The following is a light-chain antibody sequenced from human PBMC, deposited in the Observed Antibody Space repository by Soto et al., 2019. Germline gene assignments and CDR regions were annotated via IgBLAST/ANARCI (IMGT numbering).Light chain of an antibody. CDR3: QQYNNWPPG. J-gene: IGKJ2*03. Sequence: EIVMSQSPATLSVSPGERVTLSCRASQSISSSLAWYQQKPGQAPRLLIYAASTRATGIPARFSGSGSGTEFTLTISSLQLEDFAVYYCQQYNNWPPGFGQGTKLEIK. CDR2: AAS. V-gene: IGKV3-15*01. CDR1: QSISSS.